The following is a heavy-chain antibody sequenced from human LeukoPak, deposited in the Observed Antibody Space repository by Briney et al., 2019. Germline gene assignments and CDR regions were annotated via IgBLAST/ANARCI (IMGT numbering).Heavy chain of an antibody. V-gene: IGHV3-23*01. Sequence: WGSLTLSCTASGSTISSCAMCWVRYAPGQGLECVSAISGSGGSTYYVDSEKGLFTISRDNSKNTLYLQMNSLRAEDTAVYYCAKEGGKLSTKGLDYWGQGTLVTVSS. CDR3: AKEGGKLSTKGLDY. J-gene: IGHJ4*02. CDR2: ISGSGGST. D-gene: IGHD5/OR15-5a*01. CDR1: GSTISSCA.